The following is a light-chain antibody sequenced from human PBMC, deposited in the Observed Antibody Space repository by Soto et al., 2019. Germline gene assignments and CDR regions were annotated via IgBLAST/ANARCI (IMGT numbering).Light chain of an antibody. J-gene: IGKJ5*01. V-gene: IGKV3-15*01. CDR2: DAS. CDR1: DSFSRN. CDR3: QQDNTLPPIT. Sequence: EVVMSQSPDTLSVSPGERSTLSCSAIDSFSRNLAWYQQKPGQAPRLLIYDASTRATGIPDRFSGGGSGTEFPLTISILPSEDVVVYYCQQDNTLPPITFGQGTRL.